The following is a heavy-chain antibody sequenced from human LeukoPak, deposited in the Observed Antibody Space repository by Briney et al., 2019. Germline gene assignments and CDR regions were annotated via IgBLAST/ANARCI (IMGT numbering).Heavy chain of an antibody. D-gene: IGHD1-26*01. CDR2: IYYSGST. CDR1: GGSISSYY. CDR3: ARGRSYFWFDP. V-gene: IGHV4-59*01. J-gene: IGHJ5*02. Sequence: ETLSLTCTVSGGSISSYYWSWIRQPPGKGLEWIGYIYYSGSTNYNPSLKSRVTIPVDTSKNQFSLKLSSVTAADTAVYFCARGRSYFWFDPWGQGTLVTVSS.